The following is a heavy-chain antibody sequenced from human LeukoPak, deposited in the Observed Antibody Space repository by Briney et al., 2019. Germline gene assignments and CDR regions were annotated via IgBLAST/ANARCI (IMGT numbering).Heavy chain of an antibody. CDR2: ISSSGSTI. V-gene: IGHV3-48*03. D-gene: IGHD3/OR15-3a*01. CDR3: ARGGLGWTGYYIDAFDI. CDR1: GFTFSSYE. Sequence: GGSLRLSCAASGFTFSSYEMNWVRQAPGKGLEWVSYISSSGSTIYYADSVKGRFTISRDKAKNSLYLQMNSLRAEDTAVYYCARGGLGWTGYYIDAFDIWGQGTMVTVSS. J-gene: IGHJ3*02.